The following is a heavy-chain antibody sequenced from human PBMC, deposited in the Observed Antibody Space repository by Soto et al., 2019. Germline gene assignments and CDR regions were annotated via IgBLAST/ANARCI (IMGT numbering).Heavy chain of an antibody. D-gene: IGHD2-21*02. Sequence: QVQLVQSGAEEKKPGASVKVSCKASGYTFTSYAMHWVRQAPGQRLEWMGWINAGNGNTKYSQKFKGRVTSTRATSASTAYMELSSLRSEDTAVYYCARSIVVVTALDYWGQGTLVTVSS. J-gene: IGHJ4*02. CDR1: GYTFTSYA. CDR2: INAGNGNT. V-gene: IGHV1-3*05. CDR3: ARSIVVVTALDY.